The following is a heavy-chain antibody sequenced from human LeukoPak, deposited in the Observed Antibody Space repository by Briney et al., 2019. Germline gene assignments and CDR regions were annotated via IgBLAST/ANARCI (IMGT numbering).Heavy chain of an antibody. CDR2: INHSGST. CDR1: VGSLSGYY. D-gene: IGHD2-2*02. J-gene: IGHJ5*02. Sequence: SETLSLTCAVSVGSLSGYYWSWIRQPPGKGLEWIGEINHSGSTNYNPPLKRQHTISVDPSKNQFSLKLSSVTAADTAVYYCARARASPDIVVVPADIPLNWFDPWGQGTLVTVSS. V-gene: IGHV4-34*01. CDR3: ARARASPDIVVVPADIPLNWFDP.